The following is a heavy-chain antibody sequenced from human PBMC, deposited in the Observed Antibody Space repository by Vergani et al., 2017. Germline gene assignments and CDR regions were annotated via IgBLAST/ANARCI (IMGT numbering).Heavy chain of an antibody. CDR1: GGSISSGGYS. Sequence: QLQLQESGSGLVKPSQTLSLTCAVSGGSISSGGYSWSWIRQPPGKGLEWIGYIYHSGSTYYNPSLKSRVTISVDRSKNQFSLKLSSVTAADTAVYYWARVLDDFWSGYHYWYFDLWGRGTLVTVAS. V-gene: IGHV4-30-2*01. CDR2: IYHSGST. D-gene: IGHD3-3*01. CDR3: ARVLDDFWSGYHYWYFDL. J-gene: IGHJ2*01.